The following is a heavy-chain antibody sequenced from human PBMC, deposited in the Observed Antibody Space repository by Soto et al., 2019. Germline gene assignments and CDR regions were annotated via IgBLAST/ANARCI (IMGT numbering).Heavy chain of an antibody. CDR1: GGSISSSYW. D-gene: IGHD3-3*01. J-gene: IGHJ4*02. V-gene: IGHV4-4*02. Sequence: QVQLQESGPGLVTPSGTLSLTCAVSGGSISSSYWWNWVRQPPGKGLEWIGKIYHSGSTNYNPALTNRVTISVDKSNNQFALRLSSVTAADTAVYFCVTSLNDDFWSDGGRHYYFDYWGQGTLVTVSS. CDR2: IYHSGST. CDR3: VTSLNDDFWSDGGRHYYFDY.